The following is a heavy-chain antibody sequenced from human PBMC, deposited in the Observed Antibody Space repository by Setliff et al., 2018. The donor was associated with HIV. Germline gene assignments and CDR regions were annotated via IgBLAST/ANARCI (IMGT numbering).Heavy chain of an antibody. CDR2: IYHSGRT. Sequence: SETLSLTCGVSDSSINNDFYWGWIRQPPGKGLEWIGNIYHSGRTYYNPSLQSRVAISIDTSKNQFSLSLQSVSATDTATYYCARVTPSFPYYFDLWGQGALVTVSS. V-gene: IGHV4-38-2*01. J-gene: IGHJ4*02. CDR1: DSSINNDFY. CDR3: ARVTPSFPYYFDL.